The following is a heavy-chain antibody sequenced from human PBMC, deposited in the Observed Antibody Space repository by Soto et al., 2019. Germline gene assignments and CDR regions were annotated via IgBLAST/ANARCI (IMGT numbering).Heavy chain of an antibody. J-gene: IGHJ6*02. CDR3: ARDLVSGSYDGMDV. V-gene: IGHV4-59*01. D-gene: IGHD1-26*01. Sequence: PXGTLSLTCTVSGGSISRYYWSWIRQPPGKGLEWIGYIYYSGSTNYNPSLKSRVTISVDTSKNQFSLKLSSVTAADTAVYYCARDLVSGSYDGMDVWGQGTTVTVSS. CDR2: IYYSGST. CDR1: GGSISRYY.